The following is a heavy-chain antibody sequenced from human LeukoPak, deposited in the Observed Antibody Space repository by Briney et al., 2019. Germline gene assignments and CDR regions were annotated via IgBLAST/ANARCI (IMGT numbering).Heavy chain of an antibody. D-gene: IGHD2-2*01. V-gene: IGHV3-30*02. J-gene: IGHJ4*02. CDR2: IRSDGSIK. CDR1: GFTFSSCG. CDR3: AKDLPAAYFEY. Sequence: PGGSLRLSCAASGFTFSSCGMHWVRQAPGKGLEWVAFIRSDGSIKYYADSVKGRFTISRDNSKNTLYLQMSSLRPEDTAVYCCAKDLPAAYFEYWGQGTLVTVSS.